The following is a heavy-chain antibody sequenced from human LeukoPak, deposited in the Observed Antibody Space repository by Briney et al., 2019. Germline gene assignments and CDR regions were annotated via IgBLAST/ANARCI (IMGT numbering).Heavy chain of an antibody. D-gene: IGHD3-10*01. CDR2: IYYSGST. CDR3: ARDRYYGSGSYDY. V-gene: IGHV4-31*03. Sequence: SETLSLTCTVSGGSISSGGYYWSWTRQHPGKGLEWIGYIYYSGSTYYNPSLKSRVTISVDTSKNQFSLKLSSVTAADTAVYYCARDRYYGSGSYDYWGQGTLVTVSS. CDR1: GGSISSGGYY. J-gene: IGHJ4*02.